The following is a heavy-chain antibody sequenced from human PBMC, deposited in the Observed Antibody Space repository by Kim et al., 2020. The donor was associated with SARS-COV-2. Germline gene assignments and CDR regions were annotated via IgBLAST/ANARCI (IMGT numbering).Heavy chain of an antibody. Sequence: YADSVKGRFNISRDNSKNSLYLQMNSLRTEDTALYYCAKDLASTSSGEDYWGQGTLVTVSS. J-gene: IGHJ4*02. D-gene: IGHD3-16*01. CDR3: AKDLASTSSGEDY. V-gene: IGHV3-43*01.